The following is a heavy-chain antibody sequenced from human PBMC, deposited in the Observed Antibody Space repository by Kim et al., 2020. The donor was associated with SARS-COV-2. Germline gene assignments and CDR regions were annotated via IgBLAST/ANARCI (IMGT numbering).Heavy chain of an antibody. Sequence: QKFQGRVTITADESTSTAYMELSSLRSEDTAVYYCARVITPYYYYYGMDVWGQGTTVTVSS. CDR3: ARVITPYYYYYGMDV. V-gene: IGHV1-69*01. D-gene: IGHD3-22*01. J-gene: IGHJ6*02.